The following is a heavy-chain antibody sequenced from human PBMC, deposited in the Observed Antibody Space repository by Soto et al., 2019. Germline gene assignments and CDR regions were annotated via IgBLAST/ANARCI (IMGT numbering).Heavy chain of an antibody. V-gene: IGHV4-31*03. Sequence: QVQLQESGPGLVKPSQTLSLTCTVSGGSISSGGYYWSWISQLPGKGLEWIGYIYYSGSTYYKPSLKSRVTIALETSKNQFSLKLSYLTAADTAVYYCARAVMGLIRVDQWGQGTLVTVSS. D-gene: IGHD3-16*02. CDR1: GGSISSGGYY. CDR3: ARAVMGLIRVDQ. J-gene: IGHJ4*02. CDR2: IYYSGST.